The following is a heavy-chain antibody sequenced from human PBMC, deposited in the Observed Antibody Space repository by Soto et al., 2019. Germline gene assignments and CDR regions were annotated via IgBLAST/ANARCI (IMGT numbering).Heavy chain of an antibody. CDR3: ARDDRWNGGSYYSY. CDR1: GGTFSSYA. V-gene: IGHV1-69*06. J-gene: IGHJ4*02. Sequence: QVQLVQSGAEVKKPGSSVKVSCKASGGTFSSYAISWVRQAPGQGLDGMGGIIPILGTANYAQKFQGRVTITADKPTSTAHMGLSSPRSEDTAVYYCARDDRWNGGSYYSYWGQGTRVTVAS. D-gene: IGHD2-15*01. CDR2: IIPILGTA.